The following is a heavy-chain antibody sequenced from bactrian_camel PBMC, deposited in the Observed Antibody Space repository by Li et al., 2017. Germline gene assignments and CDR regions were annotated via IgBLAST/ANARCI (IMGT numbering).Heavy chain of an antibody. CDR2: ISSLGALT. V-gene: IGHV3S63*01. CDR3: VRGWDDDTWSFNY. CDR1: GFTFDDSD. Sequence: HVQLVESGGGSVQAGGSLRLSCRVSGFTFDDSDMGWFRQAPGKGLEWVSSISSLGALTYYADSVKGQFTISRDNAKNTVYLQMNSLKPEDTAVYYCVRGWDDDTWSFNYWGQGTQVTVS. D-gene: IGHD3*01. J-gene: IGHJ4*01.